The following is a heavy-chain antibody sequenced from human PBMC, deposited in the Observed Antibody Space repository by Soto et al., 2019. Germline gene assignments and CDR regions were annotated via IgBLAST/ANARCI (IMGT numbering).Heavy chain of an antibody. CDR3: AKVIVVIAAAGDYFDS. D-gene: IGHD2-15*01. V-gene: IGHV3-23*01. J-gene: IGHJ4*02. CDR1: GFTFNNYA. Sequence: GGSLRLSCAASGFTFNNYAMTWVRQAPGKGLEWVSVISGSGGSTHYADSVQGRFSISRDNSKNTVYLQMNSLGVEDTALYYCAKVIVVIAAAGDYFDSWGQGTLVTVSS. CDR2: ISGSGGST.